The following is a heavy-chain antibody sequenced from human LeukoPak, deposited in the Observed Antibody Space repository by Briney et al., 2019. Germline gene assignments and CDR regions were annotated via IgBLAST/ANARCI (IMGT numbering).Heavy chain of an antibody. CDR3: ARGWGYCSGGSCYSLFWFDP. CDR2: VFYSGST. D-gene: IGHD2-15*01. J-gene: IGHJ5*02. V-gene: IGHV4-39*01. Sequence: SETLSLTCTVSGDSISSSSFYGAWIRQPPGKGLEYIGSVFYSGSTYYNPSLRSRVTFSVDTSKNQFSLKLTSVTAADTAVYYCARGWGYCSGGSCYSLFWFDPWGQGTLVTVSS. CDR1: GDSISSSSFY.